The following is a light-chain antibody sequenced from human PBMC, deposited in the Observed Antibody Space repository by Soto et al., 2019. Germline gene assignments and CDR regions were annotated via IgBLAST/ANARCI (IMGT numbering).Light chain of an antibody. J-gene: IGLJ2*01. V-gene: IGLV2-14*01. CDR3: SSYTSSNTVT. CDR1: NTDVGGYNY. Sequence: QSALTQPASVSGSPGQSITISCTGTNTDVGGYNYVCWYQQQPGKAPQLIIYDVTNRPSGVSNRFSGSRSGTTASLTSSGLQAEDEADYFCSSYTSSNTVTVGGGTKLTVL. CDR2: DVT.